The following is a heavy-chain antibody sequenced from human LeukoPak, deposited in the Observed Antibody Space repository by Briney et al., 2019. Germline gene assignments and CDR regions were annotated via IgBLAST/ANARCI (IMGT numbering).Heavy chain of an antibody. Sequence: QPGGSLRLSCLASGFTFSNYWMHWVRQAPGKGLVWVSHINSDGSSTTYADSVKGRFTISRDNAKNTLYLQMNSLRAEDTAVYYCATNSGYRFEYWGQGILVTVSS. J-gene: IGHJ4*02. CDR2: INSDGSST. CDR3: ATNSGYRFEY. D-gene: IGHD5-12*01. CDR1: GFTFSNYW. V-gene: IGHV3-74*01.